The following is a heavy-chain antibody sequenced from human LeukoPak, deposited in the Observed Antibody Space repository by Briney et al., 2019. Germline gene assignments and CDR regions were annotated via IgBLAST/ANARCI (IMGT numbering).Heavy chain of an antibody. CDR1: GGTFSSYA. J-gene: IGHJ4*02. D-gene: IGHD3-22*01. CDR3: ARGRDYYDSSDLSLEIHYFDY. V-gene: IGHV1-69*13. Sequence: SVKVSCKASGGTFSSYAISWVRQAPGQGLEWMGGIIPIFGTANYAQKFQGRVTITADESTSTAYMELSSLRSEDTAVYYCARGRDYYDSSDLSLEIHYFDYWGQGTLVTVSS. CDR2: IIPIFGTA.